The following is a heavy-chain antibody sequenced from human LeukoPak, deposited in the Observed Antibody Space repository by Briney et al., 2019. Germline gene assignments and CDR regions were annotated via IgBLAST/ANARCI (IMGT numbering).Heavy chain of an antibody. J-gene: IGHJ3*02. CDR3: ATTYWAAAFDI. Sequence: GGSLRLSCAASGFTFSTFWMSWVRQAPGKGLEWVSAISGSGGSTYYADSVKGRFTISRDNSKNTLYLQMNSLRAEDTAVYYCATTYWAAAFDIWGQGTMITVSS. CDR1: GFTFSTFW. D-gene: IGHD2-15*01. V-gene: IGHV3-23*01. CDR2: ISGSGGST.